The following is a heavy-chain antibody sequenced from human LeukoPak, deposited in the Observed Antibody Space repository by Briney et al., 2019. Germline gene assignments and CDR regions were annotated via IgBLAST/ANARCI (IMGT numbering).Heavy chain of an antibody. CDR1: GFTFSSYA. D-gene: IGHD3-10*01. V-gene: IGHV3-23*01. CDR3: AKAKLLWFGESQYYFDY. Sequence: GGSLRLSCAASGFTFSSYAMSWVRQAPGKGLEWVSAISGSGGSTYYADSVKGRFTISRDNSKNTLYLQMSSLRAEDTAVYYRAKAKLLWFGESQYYFDYWGQGTLVTVSS. J-gene: IGHJ4*02. CDR2: ISGSGGST.